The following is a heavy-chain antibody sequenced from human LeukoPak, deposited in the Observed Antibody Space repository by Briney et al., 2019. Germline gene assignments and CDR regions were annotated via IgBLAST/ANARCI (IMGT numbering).Heavy chain of an antibody. J-gene: IGHJ4*02. CDR1: GFTFSSYW. D-gene: IGHD3-10*01. CDR3: AKEGYYGSGSFPDS. Sequence: GGSLRLSCAASGFTFSSYWMSWVRQAPGKGLEWVSAISGSGGSTYYADSVRGRFTISRDNSKSTLYLQMNSLRVEDTAVYYCAKEGYYGSGSFPDSWGQGTLVTVSS. V-gene: IGHV3-23*01. CDR2: ISGSGGST.